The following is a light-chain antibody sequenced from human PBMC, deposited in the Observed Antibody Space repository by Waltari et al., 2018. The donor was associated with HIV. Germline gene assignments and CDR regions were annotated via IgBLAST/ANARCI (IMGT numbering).Light chain of an antibody. Sequence: QSVLTQPPSVSAAPGQKVVISCSGRSSNIGNNYVSWFQQLPGTTPKLIIFDKNKRPSGIPDRFSGSRSCASATLTITGLQTGDEADYYCGTWDTSLSAGVFGGGTKVTVL. J-gene: IGLJ3*02. CDR1: SSNIGNNY. CDR3: GTWDTSLSAGV. V-gene: IGLV1-51*01. CDR2: DKN.